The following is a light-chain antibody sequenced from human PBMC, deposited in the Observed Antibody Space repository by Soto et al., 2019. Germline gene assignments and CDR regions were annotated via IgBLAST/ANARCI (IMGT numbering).Light chain of an antibody. CDR1: SSDVGGYNY. CDR3: CSYAGSYTFV. V-gene: IGLV2-11*01. CDR2: DVS. Sequence: QSALTQPASVSGSPGQSITISCTGTSSDVGGYNYLSWYRHHPGKAPKLMIYDVSKRPSGVPDRFSGSKSANTASLTISGLQAEDEADYFCCSYAGSYTFVFGSGTKLTVL. J-gene: IGLJ1*01.